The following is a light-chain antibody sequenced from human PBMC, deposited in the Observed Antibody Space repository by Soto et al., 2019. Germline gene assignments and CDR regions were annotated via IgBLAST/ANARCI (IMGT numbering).Light chain of an antibody. V-gene: IGKV3-20*01. CDR1: QSVNTAS. CDR2: AAS. Sequence: ETVLTQSPGTLTLSPGERATLSCTASQSVNTASLAWYQHNAGQAPGLLFYAASKRAPGTPDRFSGSGSGTDFTLTISRLEPEDFAVYYCQQFGGSYSFGQGTRLDNK. J-gene: IGKJ2*03. CDR3: QQFGGSYS.